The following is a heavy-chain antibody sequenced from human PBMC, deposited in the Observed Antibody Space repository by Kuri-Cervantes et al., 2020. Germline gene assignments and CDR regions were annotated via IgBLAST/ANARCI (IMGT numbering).Heavy chain of an antibody. CDR2: IRSKAYGGTT. V-gene: IGHV3-49*04. CDR1: GFTFSSYA. D-gene: IGHD6-19*01. J-gene: IGHJ5*01. Sequence: GGSLRLSCAASGFTFSSYAMSWVRQVPGKGLEWVGFIRSKAYGGTTEYAASVKGRFTISRDDSKSIASLQMNSLKTEDTAVYYCARGWGYSSGWYEFWGQGTLVTVSS. CDR3: ARGWGYSSGWYEF.